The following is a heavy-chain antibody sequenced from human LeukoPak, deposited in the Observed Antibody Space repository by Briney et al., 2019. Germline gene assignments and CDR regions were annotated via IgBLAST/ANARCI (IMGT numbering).Heavy chain of an antibody. V-gene: IGHV3-49*04. CDR1: GFTFGDYA. J-gene: IGHJ4*02. CDR2: IRSKAYGGTT. D-gene: IGHD6-19*01. CDR3: TRRAIAVAGVTTRIVDY. Sequence: GGSLRLSCTASGFTFGDYAMSWVRQAPGKGLEWVGFIRSKAYGGTTEYAASVKGRFTISRDDSKSIAYLQMNSLKTEDTAVYYCTRRAIAVAGVTTRIVDYWGQGTLVTVSS.